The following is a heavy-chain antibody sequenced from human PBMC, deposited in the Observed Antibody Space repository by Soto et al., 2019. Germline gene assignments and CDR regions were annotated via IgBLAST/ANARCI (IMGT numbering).Heavy chain of an antibody. Sequence: EVQLLESGGGLVQPGGSLRLYCAASGFTFSNYAMNWVRQAPGKGLEWVSAISNSFSDGNTHYADSVKGRFTISRDNDKNTVFLEMNSLIAEDTAVYYCAKVFSPERGNYFDYWGQGTLVTVSS. V-gene: IGHV3-23*01. CDR1: GFTFSNYA. D-gene: IGHD1-1*01. CDR2: ISNSFSDGNT. CDR3: AKVFSPERGNYFDY. J-gene: IGHJ4*02.